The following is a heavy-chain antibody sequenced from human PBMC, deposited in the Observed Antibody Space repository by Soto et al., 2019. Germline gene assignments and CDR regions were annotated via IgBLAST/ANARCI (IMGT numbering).Heavy chain of an antibody. J-gene: IGHJ6*02. V-gene: IGHV3-74*01. Sequence: EVQLVESGGGLVQPGGSLRLSCAASGFTFSSYWMHWVRQAPGKGLVWVSRINSDGSSTSYADSVKGRFTISRDNAKNTLYLQMNSLGAEDTAVYYCARSPEKQLVFYGMDVWGQGTTVTVSS. CDR3: ARSPEKQLVFYGMDV. D-gene: IGHD6-13*01. CDR2: INSDGSST. CDR1: GFTFSSYW.